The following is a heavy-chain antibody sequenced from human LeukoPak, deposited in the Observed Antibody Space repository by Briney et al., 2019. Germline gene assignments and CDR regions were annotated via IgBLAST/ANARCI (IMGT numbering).Heavy chain of an antibody. J-gene: IGHJ5*02. V-gene: IGHV4-4*07. CDR3: ATTLGYGWFDP. CDR2: ISTRGNT. Sequence: PSETLSLTCTVSGASINTYYWSWIRQPAGKGLEWIGRISTRGNTKYNPSLKSRVTMSGDSSKNQFSLKLISVTAADTAVYYCATTLGYGWFDPWGQGTLVTVSS. CDR1: GASINTYY. D-gene: IGHD1-1*01.